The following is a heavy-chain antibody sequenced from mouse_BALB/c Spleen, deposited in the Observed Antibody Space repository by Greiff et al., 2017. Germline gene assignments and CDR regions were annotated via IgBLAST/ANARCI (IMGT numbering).Heavy chain of an antibody. CDR1: GFTFSDFY. J-gene: IGHJ4*01. D-gene: IGHD2-4*01. CDR2: SRNKANDYTT. Sequence: EVKLVESGGGLVQPGGSLRLSCATSGFTFSDFYMEWVRQPPGKRLEWIAASRNKANDYTTEYSASVKGRFIVSRDTSQSILYLQMNALRAEDTAIYYCARDAYDYDEGGAMDYWGQGTSVTVSS. CDR3: ARDAYDYDEGGAMDY. V-gene: IGHV7-1*02.